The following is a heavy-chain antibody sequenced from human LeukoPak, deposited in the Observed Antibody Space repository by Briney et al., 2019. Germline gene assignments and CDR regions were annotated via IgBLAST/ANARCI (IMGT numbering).Heavy chain of an antibody. CDR3: ARDKVTY. CDR1: GFTFSNYW. CDR2: INTDGGGT. Sequence: GGSLRLSCAASGFTFSNYWMSWVRQAPGKGLEWVAHINTDGGGTYYVDSVKGRFTISGDNAKNSLYLQMNSLRVEDTAVYYCARDKVTYWGQGTLVTVSS. J-gene: IGHJ4*02. V-gene: IGHV3-7*01.